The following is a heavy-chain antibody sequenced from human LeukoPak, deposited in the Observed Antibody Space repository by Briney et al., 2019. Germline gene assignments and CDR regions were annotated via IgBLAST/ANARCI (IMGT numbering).Heavy chain of an antibody. Sequence: GASVKVSCKASGGTFSSYAISWVRQAPGQGLEWMGGIIPIFGTANYAQKFQGRVTMTRDMSTSTAYMELSRLRSDDTAVYYCARGIVGAITPFDYWGQGTLVTVSS. J-gene: IGHJ4*02. V-gene: IGHV1-69*05. D-gene: IGHD1-26*01. CDR2: IIPIFGTA. CDR1: GGTFSSYA. CDR3: ARGIVGAITPFDY.